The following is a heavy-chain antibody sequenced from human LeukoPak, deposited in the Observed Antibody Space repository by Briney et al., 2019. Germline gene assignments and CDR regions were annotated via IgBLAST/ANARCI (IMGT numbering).Heavy chain of an antibody. CDR3: ARIYYDSSGYPPT. Sequence: ASVKVSCMASGYTFTGYYMHWVRQAPGQGLEWMGWINPNSGGTNYAQKFQGRVTMTRDTSISTAYMELSRLRSDDTAVYYCARIYYDSSGYPPTWGQGTLVTVSS. V-gene: IGHV1-2*02. CDR2: INPNSGGT. D-gene: IGHD3-22*01. CDR1: GYTFTGYY. J-gene: IGHJ5*02.